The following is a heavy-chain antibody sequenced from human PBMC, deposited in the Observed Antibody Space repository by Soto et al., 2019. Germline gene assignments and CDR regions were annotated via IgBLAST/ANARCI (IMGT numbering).Heavy chain of an antibody. J-gene: IGHJ6*02. CDR2: INHSGST. D-gene: IGHD1-1*01. Sequence: QVQLQQWGAGLLKPSETLSLTCAVYGGSFSGYYWSWIRHPPGKGLEWMGEINHSGSTNYNPSLNRRVTISVDTSKNQFSLKLSSVTAADTAVNYCARGRLRGSSYNWDVFYYGMDVWGQGTTVTVSS. V-gene: IGHV4-34*01. CDR1: GGSFSGYY. CDR3: ARGRLRGSSYNWDVFYYGMDV.